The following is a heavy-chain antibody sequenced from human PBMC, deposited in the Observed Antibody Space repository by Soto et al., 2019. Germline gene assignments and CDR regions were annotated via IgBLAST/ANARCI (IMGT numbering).Heavy chain of an antibody. CDR2: INPNGGAT. V-gene: IGHV1-46*04. CDR1: GYTFSTYY. J-gene: IGHJ6*02. D-gene: IGHD3-3*01. CDR3: ARLRFLGYYGMDV. Sequence: QVQLVQSGAEVKKPGASVKGSCKASGYTFSTYYLHWVRQAPGQGLEWMGVINPNGGATSYAQKLQGRGTMTRDTSTNTVYMELRSLRSEDTAIYYCARLRFLGYYGMDVWGQGTTVTVSS.